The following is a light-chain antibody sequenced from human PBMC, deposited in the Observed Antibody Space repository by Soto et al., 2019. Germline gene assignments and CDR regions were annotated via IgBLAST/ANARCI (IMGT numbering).Light chain of an antibody. CDR3: QNYNSAPWT. CDR2: SAS. Sequence: DIQMTQSPSSLSASVGDRVTITCRASQGIGNYLAWYQHQPGKVPKLLIFSASALQSGVPSRFSGSGSGTDFTLTISSLQPDDFATYYCQNYNSAPWTFGQGTKVDIK. CDR1: QGIGNY. V-gene: IGKV1-27*01. J-gene: IGKJ1*01.